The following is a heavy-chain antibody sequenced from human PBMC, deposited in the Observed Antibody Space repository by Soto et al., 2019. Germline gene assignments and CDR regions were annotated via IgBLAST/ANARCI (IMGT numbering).Heavy chain of an antibody. D-gene: IGHD2-8*01. J-gene: IGHJ4*02. CDR2: ISYDGSNK. CDR1: GVTFSSYG. CDR3: AKDYVWATDDVGVLDY. V-gene: IGHV3-30*18. Sequence: PGGSLRLSCAASGVTFSSYGMHWVRQAPGKGLEWVAVISYDGSNKYYADSVKGRFTISRDNSKNTLYLQMNSLRAEDTAAYYCAKDYVWATDDVGVLDYWGQGTLVTVSS.